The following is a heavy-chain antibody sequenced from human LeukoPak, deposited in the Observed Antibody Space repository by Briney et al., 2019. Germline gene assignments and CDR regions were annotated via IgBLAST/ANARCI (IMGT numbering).Heavy chain of an antibody. Sequence: GGSLRLSCAASGFTVSSNYMSWVRQAPGKGLEWVSVIYSGGSTYYADSVKGRFTISRDNSKNTLYLQMNSLRAEDTAVCYCAREGGTVYFDYWGQGTLVTVSS. V-gene: IGHV3-53*01. J-gene: IGHJ4*02. D-gene: IGHD3-16*01. CDR3: AREGGTVYFDY. CDR1: GFTVSSNY. CDR2: IYSGGST.